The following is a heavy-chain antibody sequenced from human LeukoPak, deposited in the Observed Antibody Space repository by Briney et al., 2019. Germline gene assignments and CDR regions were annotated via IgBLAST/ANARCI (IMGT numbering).Heavy chain of an antibody. J-gene: IGHJ4*02. V-gene: IGHV4-34*01. CDR3: VVGPQGSYFDY. Sequence: SETLSLTCAVYGGSFSGYCWSWIRQPPGKGLEWIGEINHSGSTNYNPSLKSRVTISVDTSKNQFSLKLSSVTAADTAVYYCVVGPQGSYFDYWGQGTLVTVSS. D-gene: IGHD1-26*01. CDR2: INHSGST. CDR1: GGSFSGYC.